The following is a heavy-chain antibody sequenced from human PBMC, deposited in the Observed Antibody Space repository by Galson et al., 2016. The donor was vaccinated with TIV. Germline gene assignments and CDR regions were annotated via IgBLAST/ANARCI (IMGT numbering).Heavy chain of an antibody. Sequence: SCKASGGTFSFYAITWVRQAPGQGLEWMGGINPIFRTPNYAQKFQGRVTMTADDSTRTAYMELSSLGSEDTAVYYCARETCSGGTCYSRIGAFDIWGQGTMVTVSS. J-gene: IGHJ3*02. CDR2: INPIFRTP. CDR1: GGTFSFYA. CDR3: ARETCSGGTCYSRIGAFDI. V-gene: IGHV1-69*01. D-gene: IGHD2-15*01.